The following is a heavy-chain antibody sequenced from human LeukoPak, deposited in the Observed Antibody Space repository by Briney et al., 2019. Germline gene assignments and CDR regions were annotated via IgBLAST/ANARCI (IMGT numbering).Heavy chain of an antibody. D-gene: IGHD4-17*01. Sequence: GGSLRLSCAASGFTFSSSAMHWVRQTPGRGLEWVALISSDGTHKYYADSVKGRCTISRDNSQNTLYLQMNGLGTEDTAVYYCAKALSMTTVGYLQRWGQGTLVPISS. J-gene: IGHJ1*01. V-gene: IGHV3-30*04. CDR2: ISSDGTHK. CDR3: AKALSMTTVGYLQR. CDR1: GFTFSSSA.